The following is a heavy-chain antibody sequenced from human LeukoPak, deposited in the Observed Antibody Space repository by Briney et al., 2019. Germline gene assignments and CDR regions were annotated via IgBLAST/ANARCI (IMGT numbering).Heavy chain of an antibody. CDR3: ARDQGLGYGYFDF. Sequence: NTSETLSLTCTVSGGSISSYYWSWIRQPPGKGLEWIGYVGDSGGTYYNPSLKSRVTISVDTSKKQFSLKLSSVTAADTAMYYCARDQGLGYGYFDFWGQGTLVTVSS. D-gene: IGHD5-18*01. CDR2: VGDSGGT. CDR1: GGSISSYY. V-gene: IGHV4-59*01. J-gene: IGHJ4*02.